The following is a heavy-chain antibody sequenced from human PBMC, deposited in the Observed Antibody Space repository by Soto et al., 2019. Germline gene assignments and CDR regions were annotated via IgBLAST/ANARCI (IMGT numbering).Heavy chain of an antibody. CDR2: ISGSGAYT. J-gene: IGHJ4*02. Sequence: EVQLLESGGGLVQPGGSLRLSCAASGFTFSSYAMNWVRQAPGKGLEWVSSISGSGAYTYYADYVKGRFTISRDNSKNTMYLQMNSLRAEDTAVYYCAKDRGSNGYLYYFDYWGQGTLVTVSS. V-gene: IGHV3-23*01. CDR3: AKDRGSNGYLYYFDY. D-gene: IGHD3-22*01. CDR1: GFTFSSYA.